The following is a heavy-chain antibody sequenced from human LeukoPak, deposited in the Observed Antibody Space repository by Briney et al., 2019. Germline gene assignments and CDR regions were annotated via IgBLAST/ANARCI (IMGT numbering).Heavy chain of an antibody. D-gene: IGHD2-21*02. V-gene: IGHV3-23*01. J-gene: IGHJ4*02. CDR1: GFTFSSYA. CDR3: AKGYDVVVTAILFDY. Sequence: GGSLRLSCAASGFTFSSYAMSWVRQAPGKGLEWVSVISGSGGSRDDADSVKGRYTISRDNSKNTLYLQMNSLRAEDTAVYYCAKGYDVVVTAILFDYWGQGTLVTVSS. CDR2: ISGSGGSR.